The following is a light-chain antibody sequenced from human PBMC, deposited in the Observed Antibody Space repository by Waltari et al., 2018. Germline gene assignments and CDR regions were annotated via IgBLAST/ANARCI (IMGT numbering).Light chain of an antibody. J-gene: IGKJ2*01. CDR2: GAS. CDR3: HQCGNSPYT. V-gene: IGKV3-20*01. CDR1: QSVSSYY. Sequence: EIVLTQSPGTLSLSPGERATLSCRASQSVSSYYLAWYQQKPGQAPRLLIYGASNRATGIPDRFSGSGSGTDFTLTISRLEPEDFAVYYCHQCGNSPYTFGQGTKLEI.